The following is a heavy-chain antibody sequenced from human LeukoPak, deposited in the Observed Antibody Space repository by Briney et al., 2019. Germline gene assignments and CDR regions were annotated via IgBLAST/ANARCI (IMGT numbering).Heavy chain of an antibody. V-gene: IGHV1-2*02. D-gene: IGHD7-27*01. CDR3: ARAAANWGYFDY. CDR2: INPNSGGT. J-gene: IGHJ4*02. CDR1: GYTFTGFY. Sequence: ASVKVSCKASGYTFTGFYMHWVRQAPGQGLEWMGWINPNSGGTNYAQKFQGRVTLTRDTSISTAYMDLSRLRSDDTAVYYCARAAANWGYFDYWGQGTLVTVSS.